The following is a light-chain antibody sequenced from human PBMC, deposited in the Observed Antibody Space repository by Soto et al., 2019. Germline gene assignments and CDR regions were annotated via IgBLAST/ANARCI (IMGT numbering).Light chain of an antibody. J-gene: IGLJ3*02. CDR1: SSDVGSYNC. CDR2: DVS. CDR3: SSYTTSSTWV. V-gene: IGLV2-14*01. Sequence: QSVLTQPASVSGSPGQSITISCTGTSSDVGSYNCVSWYQQHPGKAPRLMIYDVSNRPSGDSSRFSGSKSGNTASLTISGLQAEDEADYYCSSYTTSSTWVFGGGTKVTVL.